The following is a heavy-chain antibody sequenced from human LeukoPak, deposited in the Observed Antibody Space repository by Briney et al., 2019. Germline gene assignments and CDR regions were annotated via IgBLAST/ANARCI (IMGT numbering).Heavy chain of an antibody. V-gene: IGHV1-46*01. Sequence: ASVKISCKASGYTFTSYYMHWVRQAPGQGLEWMGIINPSGGSTSYAQKFQGRVTMTRDTSTSTVYMELSSLRSEDTAVYYCASGRYFYDSSGYSPLDYWGQGTLVTVSS. CDR1: GYTFTSYY. J-gene: IGHJ4*02. CDR2: INPSGGST. CDR3: ASGRYFYDSSGYSPLDY. D-gene: IGHD3-22*01.